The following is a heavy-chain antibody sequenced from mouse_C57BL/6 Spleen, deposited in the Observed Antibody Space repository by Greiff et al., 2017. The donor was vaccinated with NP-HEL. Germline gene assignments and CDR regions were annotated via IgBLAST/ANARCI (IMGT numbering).Heavy chain of an antibody. V-gene: IGHV1-76*01. Sequence: VQLQQSGAELVRPGASVKLSCKASGYTFTDYYINWVKQRPGQGLEWIARIYPGSGNTYYNEKFKGKATLTAEKSSSNAYMQLSSLTSEDSAVYFCARETLRWGFAYWGQGTLVTVSA. CDR3: ARETLRWGFAY. CDR1: GYTFTDYY. J-gene: IGHJ3*01. CDR2: IYPGSGNT. D-gene: IGHD1-1*01.